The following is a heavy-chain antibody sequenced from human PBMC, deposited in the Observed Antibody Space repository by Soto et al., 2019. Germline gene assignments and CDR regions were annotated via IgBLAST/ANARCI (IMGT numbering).Heavy chain of an antibody. CDR2: VSFDGSEK. D-gene: IGHD2-2*01. CDR1: GFTFSTYG. CDR3: AKDPIPAVNRGSRFDS. J-gene: IGHJ5*01. Sequence: GGSLRLSCAGSGFTFSTYGLHCVRQPPGKGLEWVAFVSFDGSEKYYAESVKGRFTISRDDPRNTLFLQLTSLRTEDTAVYFCAKDPIPAVNRGSRFDSWGRGTLVTVS. V-gene: IGHV3-30*02.